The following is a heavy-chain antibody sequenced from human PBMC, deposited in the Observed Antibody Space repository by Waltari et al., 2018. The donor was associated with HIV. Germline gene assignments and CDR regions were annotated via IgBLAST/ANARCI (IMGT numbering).Heavy chain of an antibody. D-gene: IGHD6-6*01. CDR2: IYHSGST. CDR1: GYSISSGYY. V-gene: IGHV4-38-2*01. Sequence: QVQLQESGPGLVKPSETLSLTCAVSGYSISSGYYWGWIRQPPGKGLEWIGSIYHSGSTYYNPSLKSRVTISVDTSKNQFSLKLSSVTAADTAVYYCARAHSSSWEVDYWGQGTLVTVSS. J-gene: IGHJ4*02. CDR3: ARAHSSSWEVDY.